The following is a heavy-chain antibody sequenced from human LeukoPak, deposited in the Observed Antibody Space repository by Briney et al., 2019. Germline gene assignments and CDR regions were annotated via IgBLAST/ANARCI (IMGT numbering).Heavy chain of an antibody. CDR2: IYHSGST. V-gene: IGHV4-38-2*02. J-gene: IGHJ4*02. CDR3: ARGDYYGPGSYSYFDY. CDR1: GYSISSGYY. Sequence: SETLSLTCTVSGYSISSGYYWGWIRQPPGKGLEWIGSIYHSGSTYYNPSLKSRVTISVDTSKNQFSLKLSSVTAADTAVYYCARGDYYGPGSYSYFDYWGQGTLVTVSS. D-gene: IGHD3-10*01.